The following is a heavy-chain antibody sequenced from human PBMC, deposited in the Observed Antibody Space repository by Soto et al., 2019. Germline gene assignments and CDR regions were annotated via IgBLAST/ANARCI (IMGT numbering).Heavy chain of an antibody. J-gene: IGHJ4*02. D-gene: IGHD3-16*01. CDR1: GYTFTSYA. Sequence: QVQLVQSGAEEKKPGASVKVSCKASGYTFTSYAMHWVRQAPGQRLEWMGWINAGNGNTKYSQKFQGRVTITRYTSTSTAYMGLSGLRSEDTAVYYCARGFGGGASRGDYWGQGTLVTVSS. V-gene: IGHV1-3*05. CDR2: INAGNGNT. CDR3: ARGFGGGASRGDY.